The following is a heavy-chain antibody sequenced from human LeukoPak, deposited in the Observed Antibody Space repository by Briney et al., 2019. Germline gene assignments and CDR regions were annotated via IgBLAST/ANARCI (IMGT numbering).Heavy chain of an antibody. CDR3: ARGGGDGYKSPFDY. Sequence: SETLSLTCAVYGGSFSGYYWSWIRQPPGKGLEWIGEINHSGSTNYNPPLKSRVTISVDTSKNQFSLKLSSVTAADTAVYYCARGGGDGYKSPFDYWGQGTLVTVSS. D-gene: IGHD3-16*01. V-gene: IGHV4-34*01. J-gene: IGHJ4*02. CDR2: INHSGST. CDR1: GGSFSGYY.